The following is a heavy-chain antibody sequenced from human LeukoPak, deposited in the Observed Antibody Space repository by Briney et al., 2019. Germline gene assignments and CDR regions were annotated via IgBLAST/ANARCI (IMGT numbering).Heavy chain of an antibody. CDR2: INHSGST. J-gene: IGHJ4*02. V-gene: IGHV4-39*07. CDR3: ARLYSGNRSVMITFGGVIVWFDY. Sequence: PSETLSLTCTVSGGSISSSSYYWSWIRQPPGKGLEWIGEINHSGSTNYNPSLKSRVTISVDTSKNQFSLKLSSVTAADTAVYYCARLYSGNRSVMITFGGVIVWFDYWGQGTLVTVSS. CDR1: GGSISSSSYY. D-gene: IGHD3-16*02.